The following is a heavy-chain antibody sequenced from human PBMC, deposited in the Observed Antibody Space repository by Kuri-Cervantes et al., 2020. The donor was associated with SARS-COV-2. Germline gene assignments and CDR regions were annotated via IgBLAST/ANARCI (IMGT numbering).Heavy chain of an antibody. CDR2: IKQDGSEE. D-gene: IGHD2-8*01. J-gene: IGHJ5*02. Sequence: GGSLRLSCEASGFIFSNYWMSWVRQAPGKGLEWVANIKQDGSEEFYVDSVKGRFTISRDNAKNSLFLQMNSLRADDTAVYYCARGGEDFVQETRNWFEPWGRGTQVTVSS. CDR1: GFIFSNYW. CDR3: ARGGEDFVQETRNWFEP. V-gene: IGHV3-7*03.